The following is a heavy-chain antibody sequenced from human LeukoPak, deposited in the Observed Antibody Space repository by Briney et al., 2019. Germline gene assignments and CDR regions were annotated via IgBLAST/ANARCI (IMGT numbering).Heavy chain of an antibody. Sequence: SETLSLTCTVSGGSVSSGSYYWSWIRQPPGKGLEGIVYIYYSGSTNYNPSLKSRVTISVDTSKNQFSLKLSSVTAADTAVYYCARDPRIAAAGTFWFDPWGQGTLVTVSS. J-gene: IGHJ5*02. V-gene: IGHV4-61*01. CDR2: IYYSGST. D-gene: IGHD6-13*01. CDR3: ARDPRIAAAGTFWFDP. CDR1: GGSVSSGSYY.